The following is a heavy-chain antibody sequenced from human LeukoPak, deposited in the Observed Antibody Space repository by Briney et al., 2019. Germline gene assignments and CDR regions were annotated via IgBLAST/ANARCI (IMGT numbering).Heavy chain of an antibody. Sequence: GGSLRLSCAASGFTFSDYYMSWIRQAPGKGLEWVSIIYSGGSTSYADSVKGRFTISRDNSKNTLYLQMNSLRTEDTAVYYCARGGSYFDISGYYFYWGQGTLVTVSS. J-gene: IGHJ4*02. CDR3: ARGGSYFDISGYYFY. D-gene: IGHD3-22*01. CDR2: IYSGGST. V-gene: IGHV3-66*01. CDR1: GFTFSDYY.